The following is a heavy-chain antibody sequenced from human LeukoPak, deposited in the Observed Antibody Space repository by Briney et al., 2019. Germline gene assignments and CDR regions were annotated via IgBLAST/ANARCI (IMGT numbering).Heavy chain of an antibody. CDR1: NVSISSGSHY. J-gene: IGHJ4*02. CDR2: IYAGGRS. V-gene: IGHV4-61*02. Sequence: SETLSLTCTVSNVSISSGSHYWNWIRQPAGKGLEWIGRIYAGGRSNYNPSLRSRVTISVDASKNQFSLRLSSVTATDTGVYYCASDHSGWLGLGYWGQGTLVSVSS. D-gene: IGHD6-19*01. CDR3: ASDHSGWLGLGY.